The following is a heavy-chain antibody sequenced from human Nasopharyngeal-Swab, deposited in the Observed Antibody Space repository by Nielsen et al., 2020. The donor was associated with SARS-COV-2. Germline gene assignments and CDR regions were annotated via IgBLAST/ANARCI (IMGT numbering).Heavy chain of an antibody. CDR2: IDPSDSYT. V-gene: IGHV5-10-1*01. CDR3: ARVKDTAMVKFLDY. Sequence: GESLKISWKGSGYSFTSYWISWVRQMPGKGLEWMGRIDPSDSYTNYSPSFQGHVTISADKSISTAYLQWSSLKASDTAMYYCARVKDTAMVKFLDYWGQGTLVTVSS. J-gene: IGHJ4*02. CDR1: GYSFTSYW. D-gene: IGHD5-18*01.